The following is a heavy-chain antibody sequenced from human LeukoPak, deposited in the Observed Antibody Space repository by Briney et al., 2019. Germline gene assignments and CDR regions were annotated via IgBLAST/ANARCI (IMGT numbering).Heavy chain of an antibody. D-gene: IGHD1-26*01. CDR2: ISSSGSTI. CDR3: ARDRGKDIVGATTPLEFDY. Sequence: GGSLRLSCAASGFTFSDYYMSWIRQAPGKGLEWVSYISSSGSTIYYADSVKGRFTISRDNAKNSLYLQMNSLRAEDTAVYYCARDRGKDIVGATTPLEFDYWGQGTLVTVSS. V-gene: IGHV3-11*04. J-gene: IGHJ4*02. CDR1: GFTFSDYY.